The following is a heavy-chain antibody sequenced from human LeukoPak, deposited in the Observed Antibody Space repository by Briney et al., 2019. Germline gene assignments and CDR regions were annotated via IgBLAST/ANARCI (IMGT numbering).Heavy chain of an antibody. CDR2: ITGSGGSK. CDR1: GFTFSNYA. V-gene: IGHV3-23*01. J-gene: IGHJ4*02. D-gene: IGHD3-10*01. CDR3: ALPRGGL. Sequence: GGSLRLPCAASGFTFSNYAMHWVRQAPGKGREWVSGITGSGGSKYYSDSVKGRFTISRDNSKNTLFLQMNSLRAEDTAVYFCALPRGGLWGQGILVTVSS.